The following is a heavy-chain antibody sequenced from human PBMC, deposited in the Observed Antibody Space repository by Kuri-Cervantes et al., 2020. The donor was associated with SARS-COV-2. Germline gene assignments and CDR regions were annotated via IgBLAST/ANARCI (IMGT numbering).Heavy chain of an antibody. D-gene: IGHD3-10*01. CDR2: INPNSGGT. J-gene: IGHJ6*02. V-gene: IGHV1-2*04. Sequence: SVTVSCQASRYTFTGYYMHWVRQAPGQGLEWKGWINPNSGGTNYAQKFQGWVTMTRDTSISTAYMELSRLRSDDTAVYYCARASVRGIIITYHSYGMDVWGQGTTVTVSS. CDR1: RYTFTGYY. CDR3: ARASVRGIIITYHSYGMDV.